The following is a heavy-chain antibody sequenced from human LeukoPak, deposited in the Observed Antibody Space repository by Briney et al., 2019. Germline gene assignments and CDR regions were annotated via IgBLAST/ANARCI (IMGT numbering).Heavy chain of an antibody. J-gene: IGHJ4*02. CDR3: ARVRSYCTNGVCYWDLDY. D-gene: IGHD2-8*01. CDR1: GYTFTSYG. CDR2: ISDYNDNT. Sequence: ASVKVSCKASGYTFTSYGFTWVRQAPGQGLEWMGWISDYNDNTNYAQKFQGRVTMTRDTSISTAYMELSRLRSDDTAVYYCARVRSYCTNGVCYWDLDYWGQGTLVTVSS. V-gene: IGHV1-18*01.